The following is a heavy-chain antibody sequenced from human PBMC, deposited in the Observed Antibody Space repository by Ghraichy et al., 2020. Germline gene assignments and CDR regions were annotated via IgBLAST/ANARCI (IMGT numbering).Heavy chain of an antibody. CDR2: INHSGST. CDR1: GGSFSGYY. V-gene: IGHV4-34*01. J-gene: IGHJ6*02. Sequence: SETLSLTCAVYGGSFSGYYWSWIRQPPGKGLEWIGEINHSGSTNYNPSLKSRVTISVDTSKNQFSLKLSSVTAADTAVYYCARVTPQAYDSSGYSQGYYYGMDVWGQGTTVTVSS. CDR3: ARVTPQAYDSSGYSQGYYYGMDV. D-gene: IGHD3-22*01.